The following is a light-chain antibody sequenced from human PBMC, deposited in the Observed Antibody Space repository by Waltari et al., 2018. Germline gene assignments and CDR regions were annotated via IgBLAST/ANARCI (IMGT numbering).Light chain of an antibody. CDR3: QQANDLPPT. J-gene: IGKJ1*01. CDR2: GAS. CDR1: QVIASW. V-gene: IGKV1-12*01. Sequence: TGRASQVIASWLAWYQQKPGKAPQLLIYGASTLQSGVPSRFSGRGSGTEFTLTINGLQPEDFATYFCQQANDLPPTFGQGTRVEI.